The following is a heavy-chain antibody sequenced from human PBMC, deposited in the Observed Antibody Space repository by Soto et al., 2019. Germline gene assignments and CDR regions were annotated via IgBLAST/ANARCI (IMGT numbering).Heavy chain of an antibody. V-gene: IGHV3-74*01. Sequence: GGSLRLSCAASGFTFSSYGMHWVRQAPGKGLVWVSRINSDGSSTSYADSVKGRFTISRDNAKNTLYLQMNSLRAEDTAVYYCARNYYDSSGGFDYWGQGTLVTVSS. CDR3: ARNYYDSSGGFDY. CDR1: GFTFSSYG. CDR2: INSDGSST. J-gene: IGHJ4*02. D-gene: IGHD3-22*01.